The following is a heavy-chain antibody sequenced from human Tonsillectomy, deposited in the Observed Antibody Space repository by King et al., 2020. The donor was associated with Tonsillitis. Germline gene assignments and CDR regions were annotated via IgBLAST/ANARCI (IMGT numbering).Heavy chain of an antibody. CDR2: ISYSGST. CDR3: ASYAYTFWTSIG. V-gene: IGHV4-31*03. J-gene: IGHJ4*02. CDR1: GASISNGDYY. Sequence: VQLQESGPGLVKPSQTLSLTCTVSGASISNGDYYWSWIRQHPGKGLEWIGYISYSGSTYSDPSLQGRVTMSVETSKNQFSPKLSSVAAADSAVYYCASYAYTFWTSIGWGQGTLVTVSS. D-gene: IGHD3/OR15-3a*01.